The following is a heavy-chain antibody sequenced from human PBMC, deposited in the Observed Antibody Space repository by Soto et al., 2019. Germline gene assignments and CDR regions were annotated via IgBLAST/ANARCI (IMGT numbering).Heavy chain of an antibody. J-gene: IGHJ4*02. CDR1: GGSISSYY. CDR3: ARGGGQSTTVNPLDY. D-gene: IGHD4-4*01. Sequence: SETLSLTCTVSGGSISSYYWSWIRQPPGKGLEWIGYIYYSGSTNYNPSLKSRVTISVDTSKNQFSLKLSSVTAADTAVYYCARGGGQSTTVNPLDYWGQGTLVTGS. V-gene: IGHV4-59*01. CDR2: IYYSGST.